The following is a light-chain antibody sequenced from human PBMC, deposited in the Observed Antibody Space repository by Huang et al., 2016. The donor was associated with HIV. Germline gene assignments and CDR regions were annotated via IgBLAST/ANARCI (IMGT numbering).Light chain of an antibody. CDR1: QDITND. CDR3: LQDFTYPRT. V-gene: IGKV1-6*02. Sequence: AIQLTQSPSSLSASVGDRVTITCRASQDITNDLGWYQQKPGKAPKLLSSAASPLRSGVPSRFSGSGSGTDFTLTISSLQPEDFATYFCLQDFTYPRTFGQGTRVEI. CDR2: AAS. J-gene: IGKJ1*01.